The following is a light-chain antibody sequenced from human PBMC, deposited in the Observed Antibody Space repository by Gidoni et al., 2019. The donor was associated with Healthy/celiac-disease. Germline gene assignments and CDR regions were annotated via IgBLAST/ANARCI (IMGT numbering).Light chain of an antibody. V-gene: IGKV3-11*01. CDR2: DAS. CDR1: QSVSSY. Sequence: IVLTQSPATLSLSPGERATLTCRPSQSVSSYLVWYQQKPGQATMLLIYDASNRATGIPARFSGSGSWTDFTLTISSLVPADFAVYYCQQRSNWPPIFTFGPGTKVEIK. J-gene: IGKJ3*01. CDR3: QQRSNWPPIFT.